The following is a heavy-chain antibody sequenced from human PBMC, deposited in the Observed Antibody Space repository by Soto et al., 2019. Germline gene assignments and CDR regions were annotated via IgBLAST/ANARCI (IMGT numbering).Heavy chain of an antibody. V-gene: IGHV3-23*01. CDR1: GFTFSSYA. J-gene: IGHJ1*01. CDR2: ISGSGGST. Sequence: VGSLRLSCAASGFTFSSYAMSWVRQAPGKGLEWVSAISGSGGSTYYADSVKGRFTISRDNSKNTLYLQMNSLRAEDTAVYYCAKWGYSYGGRFQHWGQGTLVTVSS. D-gene: IGHD5-18*01. CDR3: AKWGYSYGGRFQH.